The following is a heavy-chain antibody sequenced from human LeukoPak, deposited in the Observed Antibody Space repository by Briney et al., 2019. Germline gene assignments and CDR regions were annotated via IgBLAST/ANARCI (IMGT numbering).Heavy chain of an antibody. CDR2: INSDGRST. V-gene: IGHV3-74*01. J-gene: IGHJ4*02. D-gene: IGHD3-22*01. CDR3: ASINYYYDSSGPFDY. Sequence: PGGSLRLSCAASGFTFSSYWMHWVRQAPGKGLVWVSRINSDGRSTSYADSVKGRFTISRDNAKNTLSLQMNSLRAEDTAVYYCASINYYYDSSGPFDYWGQGTLVTVSS. CDR1: GFTFSSYW.